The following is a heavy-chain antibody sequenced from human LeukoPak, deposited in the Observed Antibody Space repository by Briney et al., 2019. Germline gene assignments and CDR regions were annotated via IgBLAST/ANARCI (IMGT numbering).Heavy chain of an antibody. CDR3: ARGPSPHSSSWYYYYYYMDV. Sequence: SETLSLTCAVYGGSFSGYYWSWIRQPPGKGLEWIGEINHSGSTNYNPSLKSRVTISVDTSKNQFSLKLSSVTAADTAVYYCARGPSPHSSSWYYYYYYMDVWGKGTTVTVSS. V-gene: IGHV4-34*01. J-gene: IGHJ6*03. CDR1: GGSFSGYY. CDR2: INHSGST. D-gene: IGHD6-13*01.